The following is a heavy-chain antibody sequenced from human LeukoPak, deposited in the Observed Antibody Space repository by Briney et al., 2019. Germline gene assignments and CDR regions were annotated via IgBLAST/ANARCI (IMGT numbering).Heavy chain of an antibody. Sequence: GGSLRLSCAASGFTFSSYAMSWVRQAPGKGLEWVSAISGSGGSTYYADSVKGRFTISRDNSRNTPYLQVNSLRSEDTAVYYCARGVLGYCSSTSCYTGGYYYYYMDVWGKGTTVTVSS. CDR3: ARGVLGYCSSTSCYTGGYYYYYMDV. V-gene: IGHV3-23*01. D-gene: IGHD2-2*02. CDR2: ISGSGGST. J-gene: IGHJ6*03. CDR1: GFTFSSYA.